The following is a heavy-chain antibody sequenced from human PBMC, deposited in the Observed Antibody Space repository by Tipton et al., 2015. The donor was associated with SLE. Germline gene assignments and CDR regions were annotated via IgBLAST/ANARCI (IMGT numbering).Heavy chain of an antibody. CDR1: GGSIGSSSYY. CDR2: IYYGGTT. J-gene: IGHJ6*03. CDR3: VRLASSVGSSGWPYYYNYYMDV. V-gene: IGHV4-39*01. Sequence: TLSLTCTVSGGSIGSSSYYWGWTRLPPGKGLEWIGSIYYGGTTYYNPSLKSRVTISVDTSKNQFSLKLSYVTAADTAVYFCVRLASSVGSSGWPYYYNYYMDVWGKGTTVTVSS. D-gene: IGHD6-19*01.